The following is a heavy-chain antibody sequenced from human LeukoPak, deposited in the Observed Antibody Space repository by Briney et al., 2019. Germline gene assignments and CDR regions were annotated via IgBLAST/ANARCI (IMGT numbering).Heavy chain of an antibody. CDR2: IWYDGSNK. Sequence: GGSLRLSCAASGFTFSSYGMHWVRQAPGKGLEWVAVIWYDGSNKYYADSLKGRFTISRDNSKNTLYLQMNSLGAEETAVYYCARDSALRGSGRSCFDYWGQGTLVTVSS. CDR3: ARDSALRGSGRSCFDY. J-gene: IGHJ4*02. V-gene: IGHV3-33*01. CDR1: GFTFSSYG. D-gene: IGHD3-10*01.